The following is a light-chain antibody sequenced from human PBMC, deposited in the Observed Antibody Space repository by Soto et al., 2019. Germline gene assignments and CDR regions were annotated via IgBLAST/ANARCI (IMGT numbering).Light chain of an antibody. V-gene: IGLV2-14*01. Sequence: QSALTQPASVSGSPGQSITISCTGTSSDVGGYNYVSWYQQHPGKAPKLMIYEVSNRPSGVSTRFSGSKSGNTASLTISGLQAEDEADYYCSSYTTSSTHGVFGGGTKVTVL. CDR1: SSDVGGYNY. J-gene: IGLJ3*02. CDR2: EVS. CDR3: SSYTTSSTHGV.